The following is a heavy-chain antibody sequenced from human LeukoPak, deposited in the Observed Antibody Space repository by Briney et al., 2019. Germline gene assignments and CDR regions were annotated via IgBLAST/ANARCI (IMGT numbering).Heavy chain of an antibody. J-gene: IGHJ6*02. V-gene: IGHV1-69*13. CDR3: ASSIFEAYYYYGMDV. D-gene: IGHD3-3*01. CDR2: IIPIFGTA. CDR1: GGTFSSYA. Sequence: SVKVSCEASGGTFSSYAISWVRQAPGQGLEWMGGIIPIFGTANYAQKFQGRVTITADESTSTAYMELSSLRSEDTAVYYCASSIFEAYYYYGMDVWGQGTTVTVSS.